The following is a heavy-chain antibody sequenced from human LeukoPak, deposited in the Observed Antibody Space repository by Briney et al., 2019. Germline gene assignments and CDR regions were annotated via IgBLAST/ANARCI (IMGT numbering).Heavy chain of an antibody. V-gene: IGHV3-48*03. CDR2: ISNSGNRI. CDR1: GFTFSSYD. CDR3: ARGMAP. Sequence: GGSLRLSCGASGFTFSSYDMNWVRQAPGKGLEWISYISNSGNRIYYADSVKGRFTISRDNAKNSLYLQMNSLRAEDTAFYCCARGMAPGGQGTLVTVSS. J-gene: IGHJ4*02. D-gene: IGHD5-24*01.